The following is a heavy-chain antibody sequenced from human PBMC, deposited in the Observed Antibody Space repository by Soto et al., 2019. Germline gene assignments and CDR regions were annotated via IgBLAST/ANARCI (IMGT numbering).Heavy chain of an antibody. CDR1: GFTFSSYG. CDR2: ISDGGGA. CDR3: AKEVAEIGTPCFDH. Sequence: EVQLLESGGGLVQPGGSLRLSCAASGFTFSSYGMSWVRQTPGKGLEWVSGISDGGGAYYADSVRGRFTISRDNSKNTVYLQMSSLRAEDTAVYYCAKEVAEIGTPCFDHWGQGTLVTVSS. J-gene: IGHJ4*02. V-gene: IGHV3-23*01. D-gene: IGHD5-12*01.